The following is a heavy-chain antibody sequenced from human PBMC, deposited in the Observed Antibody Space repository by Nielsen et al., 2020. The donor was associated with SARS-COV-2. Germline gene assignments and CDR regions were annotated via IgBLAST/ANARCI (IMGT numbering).Heavy chain of an antibody. Sequence: GESLKISCVASAFTFSTYWMHWVRQAPGKGLVWVSRINSDGSSTSYADSVKGRFTISRDNAKNTLYLQMNSLRAEDTAVYYCVRGLQVPNGLAHRWGQGTLVTVSS. D-gene: IGHD3-16*01. CDR3: VRGLQVPNGLAHR. V-gene: IGHV3-74*01. J-gene: IGHJ4*02. CDR2: INSDGSST. CDR1: AFTFSTYW.